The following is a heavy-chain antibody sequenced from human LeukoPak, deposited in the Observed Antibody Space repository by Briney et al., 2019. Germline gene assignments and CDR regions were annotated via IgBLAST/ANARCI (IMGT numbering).Heavy chain of an antibody. CDR1: GFTFSSYW. J-gene: IGHJ4*02. Sequence: GGSLRLSCAASGFTFSSYWMHWVRQAPGKGLVWVSRINSDGSSTSYADSVKGRFTISRDNAKNTLYLQMNSLRAEDTAVYYCARAGKLLWFGRPTFDYRGQGTLVTVSS. CDR3: ARAGKLLWFGRPTFDY. CDR2: INSDGSST. V-gene: IGHV3-74*01. D-gene: IGHD3-10*01.